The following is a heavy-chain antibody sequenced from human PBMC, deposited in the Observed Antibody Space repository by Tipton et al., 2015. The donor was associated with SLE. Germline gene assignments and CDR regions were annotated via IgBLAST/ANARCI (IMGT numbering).Heavy chain of an antibody. CDR1: GFTFSSYE. D-gene: IGHD6-13*01. CDR3: AREGVSSPDY. V-gene: IGHV3-48*03. Sequence: SLRLSCAASGFTFSSYEMNWVRQAPGKGLEWVSYISSSGYTIYYADSVKGRFTISRDNAKNSLYLQMNSLRAGDTALYYCAREGVSSPDYWGQGTLVTVSS. J-gene: IGHJ4*02. CDR2: ISSSGYTI.